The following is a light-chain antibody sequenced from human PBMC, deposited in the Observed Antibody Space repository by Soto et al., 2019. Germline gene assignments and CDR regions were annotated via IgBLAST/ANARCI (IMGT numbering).Light chain of an antibody. J-gene: IGKJ1*01. Sequence: EIVLTQSPGTLSLSPGERAPLSCRASQSVGSNYLAWYQQKPGQAPRLLIYGASSRATGIPDRFSGGGSGTDFTLTISRLEPEDFAVYYCQQYNYSPWTYGQGTKVDI. CDR2: GAS. V-gene: IGKV3-20*01. CDR3: QQYNYSPWT. CDR1: QSVGSNY.